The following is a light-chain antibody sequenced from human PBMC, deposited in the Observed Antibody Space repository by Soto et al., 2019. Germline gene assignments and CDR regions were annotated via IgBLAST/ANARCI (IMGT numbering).Light chain of an antibody. Sequence: QSALTQPASVSGSPGQSITISCTGTSSDVCGYNYVSWYQQHPGKAPKLMIYDVSNRPSGVSNRFSGSKSGNTASLTISGLQAEDEADYYCSSYTSSSTLPYVFGTGTKVTV. CDR1: SSDVCGYNY. CDR3: SSYTSSSTLPYV. V-gene: IGLV2-14*01. CDR2: DVS. J-gene: IGLJ1*01.